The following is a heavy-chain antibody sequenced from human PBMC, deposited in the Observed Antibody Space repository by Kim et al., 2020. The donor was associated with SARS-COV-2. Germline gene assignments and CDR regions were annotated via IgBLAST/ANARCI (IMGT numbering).Heavy chain of an antibody. CDR3: AREVRYYDILTGFGMDV. D-gene: IGHD3-9*01. Sequence: KGRFTISRENSKNTLYLQMNSRRAEDTAVYYCAREVRYYDILTGFGMDVWGQGTTVTVSS. J-gene: IGHJ6*02. V-gene: IGHV3-66*01.